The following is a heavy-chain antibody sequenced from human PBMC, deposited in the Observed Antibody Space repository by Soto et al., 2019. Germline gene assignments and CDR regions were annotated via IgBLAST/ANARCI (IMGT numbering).Heavy chain of an antibody. Sequence: SETLSLTCTVSGGSISSYYWSWIRQPPGKGLEWIGYIYYSGSTNYNPSLKSRVTISVDTSKNQFSLKLSSVTAADTAVYYCARHAVRYNWNEGVTGRVMNWFDPWGQGTLVTVSS. CDR3: ARHAVRYNWNEGVTGRVMNWFDP. V-gene: IGHV4-59*08. CDR2: IYYSGST. D-gene: IGHD1-1*01. CDR1: GGSISSYY. J-gene: IGHJ5*02.